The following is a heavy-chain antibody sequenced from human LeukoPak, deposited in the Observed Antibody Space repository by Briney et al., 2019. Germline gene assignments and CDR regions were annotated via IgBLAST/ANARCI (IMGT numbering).Heavy chain of an antibody. V-gene: IGHV1-2*02. D-gene: IGHD5-12*01. Sequence: GASVKVSCKASGYTFTGYYMHWVRQAPGQGLEWMGWINPNSGGTNYAQKFQGRVTMTGDTSISTAYMELSRLRSDDTAVYYCARDRDGSGWWLPFDYWGQGTLVTVSS. J-gene: IGHJ4*02. CDR2: INPNSGGT. CDR3: ARDRDGSGWWLPFDY. CDR1: GYTFTGYY.